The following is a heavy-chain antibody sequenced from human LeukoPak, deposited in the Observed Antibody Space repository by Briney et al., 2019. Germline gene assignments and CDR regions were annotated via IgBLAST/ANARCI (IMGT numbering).Heavy chain of an antibody. D-gene: IGHD5-24*01. CDR1: GYIFTPHH. V-gene: IGHV1-3*01. Sequence: ASVKVSCKTSGYIFTPHHIHWMRQAPGQGLELLGWVSAANNPEYSQRFQGRVVITRDASATTSYLELNSLRSEDTAVYYCAMSVEMPPIPSFDYWGQGTLVTVSS. J-gene: IGHJ4*02. CDR2: VSAANNP. CDR3: AMSVEMPPIPSFDY.